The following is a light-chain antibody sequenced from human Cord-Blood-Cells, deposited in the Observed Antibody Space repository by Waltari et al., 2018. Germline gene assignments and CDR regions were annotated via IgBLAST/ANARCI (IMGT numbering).Light chain of an antibody. Sequence: IQLTQSRSSLSESVGDRLTITCRASQTISSNLNWYHQKPGKAPKPLIYAASSLQSGVPSRFSGGGSATDFTLTISSLQPEDFATYYCQQSYSTPYTFGQGTKLEIK. CDR1: QTISSN. V-gene: IGKV1-39*01. CDR2: AAS. CDR3: QQSYSTPYT. J-gene: IGKJ2*01.